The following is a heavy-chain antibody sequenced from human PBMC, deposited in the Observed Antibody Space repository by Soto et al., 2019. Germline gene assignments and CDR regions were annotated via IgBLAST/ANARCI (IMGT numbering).Heavy chain of an antibody. CDR3: AKDPCSGGSCYFGWFDP. CDR2: ISYDGSNK. D-gene: IGHD2-15*01. J-gene: IGHJ5*02. Sequence: GRSLRLSCAASGFTFSSYGMHWVRQAPGKGLEWVAVISYDGSNKYYADSVKGRFTISRDNSKNTLYLQMNSLRAEDTAVYYCAKDPCSGGSCYFGWFDPWGQGT. CDR1: GFTFSSYG. V-gene: IGHV3-30*18.